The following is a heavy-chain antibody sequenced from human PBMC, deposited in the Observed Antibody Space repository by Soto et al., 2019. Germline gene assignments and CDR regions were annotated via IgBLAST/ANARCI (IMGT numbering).Heavy chain of an antibody. CDR2: IYHSGST. D-gene: IGHD4-4*01. CDR3: ARGGGVTTTGDDY. J-gene: IGHJ4*02. V-gene: IGHV4-30-2*01. Sequence: QLQLQESGSGLVKPSQTLSLTCAVSGGSINTATHSWSWIRQPPGKGLEWIGYIYHSGSTYYNPSVKSRVTISIDKSNHPFSLGLSSVTAADTAVYYCARGGGVTTTGDDYWGQGILVTVSS. CDR1: GGSINTATHS.